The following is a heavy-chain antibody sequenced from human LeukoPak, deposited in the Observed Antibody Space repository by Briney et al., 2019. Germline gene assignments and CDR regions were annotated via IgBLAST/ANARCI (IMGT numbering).Heavy chain of an antibody. D-gene: IGHD4-23*01. CDR1: GFTFSSYA. CDR2: ISGSGGTT. V-gene: IGHV3-23*01. J-gene: IGHJ4*02. CDR3: TRDLDYGGKSNFDY. Sequence: GGSLRLSCAASGFTFSSYAMSWVRQAPGEGLEWVSAISGSGGTTYYADSVKGRFTISRDNAKNTLYLQMNSPRAEDTAVYYCTRDLDYGGKSNFDYWGQGTLVTVSS.